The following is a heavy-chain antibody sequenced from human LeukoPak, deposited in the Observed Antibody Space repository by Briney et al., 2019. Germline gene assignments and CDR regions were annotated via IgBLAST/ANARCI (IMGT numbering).Heavy chain of an antibody. CDR3: ARREKTTEIFDH. D-gene: IGHD4-17*01. Sequence: GESLKISCKGSGYTFTNYWIGWVRQMPGKGPEWMGIIYPGDSDTRYNPSFQGQVTISADKSISTAYLQWSSLKASDTAIYYCARREKTTEIFDHWGQGTLVSVSS. CDR2: IYPGDSDT. J-gene: IGHJ4*02. V-gene: IGHV5-51*01. CDR1: GYTFTNYW.